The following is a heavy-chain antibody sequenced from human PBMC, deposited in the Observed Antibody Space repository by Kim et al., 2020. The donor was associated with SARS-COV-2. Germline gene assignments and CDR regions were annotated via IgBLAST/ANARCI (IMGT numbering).Heavy chain of an antibody. CDR3: ARDPYGQGRFDY. D-gene: IGHD4-17*01. V-gene: IGHV1-69*01. J-gene: IGHJ4*02. Sequence: YAPKVRGRVTITADESTSTAYMELSSLRSEDTAVYYCARDPYGQGRFDYWGQGTLVTVSS.